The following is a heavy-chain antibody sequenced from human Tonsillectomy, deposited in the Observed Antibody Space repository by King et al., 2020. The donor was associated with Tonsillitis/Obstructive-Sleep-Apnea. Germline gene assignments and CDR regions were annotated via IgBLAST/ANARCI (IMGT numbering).Heavy chain of an antibody. Sequence: VQLVESGAEVKKPGASVKVSCKASGYTFTGYYMHWVRQAPGQGLEGMGWINPNSGGTNYAQKFQGWGTMTRDTSISTAYMGLSRLRSDETAVYYCARGLIAIGYYYYYYMDVWGKGTTVTVSS. CDR2: INPNSGGT. CDR3: ARGLIAIGYYYYYYMDV. V-gene: IGHV1-2*04. D-gene: IGHD2-21*01. CDR1: GYTFTGYY. J-gene: IGHJ6*03.